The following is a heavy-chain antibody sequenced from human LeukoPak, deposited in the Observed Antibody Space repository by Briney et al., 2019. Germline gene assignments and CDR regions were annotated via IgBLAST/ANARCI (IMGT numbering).Heavy chain of an antibody. CDR3: AREKKILDPIAAAGTTEYFDY. D-gene: IGHD6-13*01. CDR1: GFTFSDYA. V-gene: IGHV3-30*04. Sequence: GGSLRLSCAASGFTFSDYAMHWVRQAPGKGLEWVAVISYDGSNKCYTDSVKGRFTISRDNSKNTLYLQVNSLRSDDTAVYYCAREKKILDPIAAAGTTEYFDYWGQGTLVTVSS. CDR2: ISYDGSNK. J-gene: IGHJ4*02.